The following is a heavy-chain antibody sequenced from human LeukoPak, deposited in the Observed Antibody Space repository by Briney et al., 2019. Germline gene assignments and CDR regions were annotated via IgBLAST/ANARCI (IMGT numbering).Heavy chain of an antibody. J-gene: IGHJ4*02. CDR3: AMGSPSITGTGGHIDY. Sequence: ASVKVSCKASGYIFTNHAIHWVRQAPGQRLEWMGWINVGNANTKYSQMFQGRVTITRDTSANTAYMELSSLRSEDTAVYYCAMGSPSITGTGGHIDYWGQGTLVTVSS. CDR2: INVGNANT. D-gene: IGHD1-20*01. V-gene: IGHV1-3*01. CDR1: GYIFTNHA.